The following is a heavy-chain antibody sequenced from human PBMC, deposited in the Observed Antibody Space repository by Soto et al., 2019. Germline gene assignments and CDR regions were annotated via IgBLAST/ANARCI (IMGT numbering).Heavy chain of an antibody. J-gene: IGHJ4*02. CDR3: ARAPDKYYFDS. Sequence: SETLSLTCAVYGGSFNGYYWSWIRQPPGKGPEWIGDINHSGSTNYNPSLKSRVTISVDTSKNQFSLKLRSVTAADMAVFYRARAPDKYYFDSWGQGTLVTVSS. CDR2: INHSGST. CDR1: GGSFNGYY. V-gene: IGHV4-34*01.